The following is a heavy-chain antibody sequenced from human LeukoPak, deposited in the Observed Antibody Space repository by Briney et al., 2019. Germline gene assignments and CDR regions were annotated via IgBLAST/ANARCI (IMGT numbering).Heavy chain of an antibody. Sequence: QSGGSLRLSCAASGFTLSSYWMSWVRQAPGKGLEWVANIKYDGSEIDYVDSVKGRFTISRDNAKNSLYLQMNSLRAEDTAVYYCARDMAAPGLFFDYWGQGTLVTVSS. CDR1: GFTLSSYW. CDR2: IKYDGSEI. V-gene: IGHV3-7*01. D-gene: IGHD6-13*01. J-gene: IGHJ4*02. CDR3: ARDMAAPGLFFDY.